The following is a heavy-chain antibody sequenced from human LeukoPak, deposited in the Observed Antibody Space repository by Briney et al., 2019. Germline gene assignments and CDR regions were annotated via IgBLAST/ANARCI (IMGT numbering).Heavy chain of an antibody. V-gene: IGHV5-51*01. J-gene: IGHJ5*02. CDR1: EYSFSGYW. Sequence: GESLKISCKGSEYSFSGYWIGWVRQMPGKGLEWMGSIYPGDSDTRYSPSFKGQVTISADKSISTAYLQWSSLKASDTAMYYCARFSVGWFDPWGQGTLVTVSS. D-gene: IGHD3-3*01. CDR3: ARFSVGWFDP. CDR2: IYPGDSDT.